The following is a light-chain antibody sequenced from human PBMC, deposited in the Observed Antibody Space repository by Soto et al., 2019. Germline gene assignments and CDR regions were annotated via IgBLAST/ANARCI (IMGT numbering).Light chain of an antibody. CDR3: QQSYNTPYT. CDR2: TAS. Sequence: DIQMTQSPSSLSASVGDRVTITCRASQSITTYLNWYQQKPGKAPNLLIYTASSLQSGVPSRFSGSRSGTDYTLTISSLQPEDFATYYCQQSYNTPYTFDQGTKLEIK. V-gene: IGKV1-39*01. CDR1: QSITTY. J-gene: IGKJ2*01.